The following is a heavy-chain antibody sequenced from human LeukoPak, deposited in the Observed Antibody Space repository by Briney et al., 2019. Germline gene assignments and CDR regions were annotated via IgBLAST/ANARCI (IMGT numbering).Heavy chain of an antibody. CDR3: ARDPDAYEGLHFDY. CDR2: ISYDGSNK. Sequence: GGSLRLSCAASGFTFSSYAMHWVRQAPGKGLEGVAVISYDGSNKYYVDSVRGRFTISRDNSKNTLYLQIDSLRPEDTAMYYCARDPDAYEGLHFDYWGQGTLVTVSS. J-gene: IGHJ4*02. D-gene: IGHD3-16*01. CDR1: GFTFSSYA. V-gene: IGHV3-30*04.